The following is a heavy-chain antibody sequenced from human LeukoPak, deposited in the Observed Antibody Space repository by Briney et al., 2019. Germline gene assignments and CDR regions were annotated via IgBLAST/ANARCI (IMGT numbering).Heavy chain of an antibody. CDR1: GGSFSGYY. V-gene: IGHV4-34*01. CDR3: ARVNGYSGYDYRTGRYNWFDP. D-gene: IGHD5-12*01. Sequence: SETLSLTCAVYGGSFSGYYWSWIRQPPGKGLEWIGEINHSGSTNYNPSLKSRVTISVDTPKNQFSLKLSSVTAADTAVYYCARVNGYSGYDYRTGRYNWFDPWGQGTLVTVSS. J-gene: IGHJ5*02. CDR2: INHSGST.